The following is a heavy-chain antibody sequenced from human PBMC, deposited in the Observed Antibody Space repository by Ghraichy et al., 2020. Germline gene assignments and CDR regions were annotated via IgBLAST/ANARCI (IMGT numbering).Heavy chain of an antibody. CDR3: AKCQSTRSPCLNFDY. Sequence: GGSLRLSCVASGFTFSSYAMSWVRQAPGKGLEWVSGISGSANSIYYADSVKGRFTISRDNSKNTLYLQMNSLKAEDTAVYYCAKCQSTRSPCLNFDYWGQGTLLTVSS. CDR2: ISGSANSI. CDR1: GFTFSSYA. J-gene: IGHJ4*02. V-gene: IGHV3-23*01. D-gene: IGHD3-16*01.